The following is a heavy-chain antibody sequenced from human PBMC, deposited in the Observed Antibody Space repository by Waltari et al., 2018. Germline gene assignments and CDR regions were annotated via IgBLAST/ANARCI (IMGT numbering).Heavy chain of an antibody. CDR1: GGSISSYY. CDR3: ARLIWKQPPNCSSTSCPSYYGMDV. Sequence: QVQLQESGPGLVKPSETLSLTCTVSGGSISSYYWSWIRQPPGKGLEWIGFIYYSGSTNYNPSLKSRVTISVDTSKNQFSLKLSSVTAADTAVYYCARLIWKQPPNCSSTSCPSYYGMDVWGQGTTVTVSS. J-gene: IGHJ6*02. D-gene: IGHD2-2*01. V-gene: IGHV4-59*08. CDR2: IYYSGST.